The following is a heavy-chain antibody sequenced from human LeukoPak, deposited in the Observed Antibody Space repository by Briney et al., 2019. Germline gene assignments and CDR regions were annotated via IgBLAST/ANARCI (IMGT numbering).Heavy chain of an antibody. CDR2: IYYSGST. Sequence: SETLSLTCTVSGGSISSGSYYWGWIRQPPGKGLEWIGSIYYSGSTYYNPSLKSRVTISVDTSKNQFSLKLSSVTAADTAVYYCARGRVRGVDYWGQGTLVTVSS. V-gene: IGHV4-39*07. J-gene: IGHJ4*02. CDR1: GGSISSGSYY. CDR3: ARGRVRGVDY. D-gene: IGHD2-21*01.